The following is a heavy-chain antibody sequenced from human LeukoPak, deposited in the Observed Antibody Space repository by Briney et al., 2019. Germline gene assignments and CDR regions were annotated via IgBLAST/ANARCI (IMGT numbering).Heavy chain of an antibody. CDR3: AWYSRSSEAY. Sequence: GGSLRLSCAASGFTFSTSWMSWVRLAPGRGLEWVANIKQDGSEKNYVDSVKGRFTISRDHAKDLLYLQMNSLRVEDTAMYYCAWYSRSSEAYWGQGTLVTVSS. J-gene: IGHJ4*02. CDR1: GFTFSTSW. D-gene: IGHD6-6*01. V-gene: IGHV3-7*01. CDR2: IKQDGSEK.